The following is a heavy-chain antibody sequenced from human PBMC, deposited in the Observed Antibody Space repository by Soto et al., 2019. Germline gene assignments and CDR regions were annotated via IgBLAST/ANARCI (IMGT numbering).Heavy chain of an antibody. CDR1: GFTFTSSA. J-gene: IGHJ4*02. V-gene: IGHV1-58*01. CDR3: AADCKINSRYSGSYGY. Sequence: SVKVSCKASGFTFTSSAVQWVRQARGQRLEWIGWIVVGSGNTNYAQKFQERVTITRDMSTSTAYMELSSLRSEDTAVYYCAADCKINSRYSGSYGYWGKGTLVTVSS. CDR2: IVVGSGNT. D-gene: IGHD1-26*01.